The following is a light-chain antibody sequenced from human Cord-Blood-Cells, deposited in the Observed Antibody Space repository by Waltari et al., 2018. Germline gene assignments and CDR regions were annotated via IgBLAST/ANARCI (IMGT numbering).Light chain of an antibody. CDR2: QDS. Sequence: SYALTQPPSVSVSPGQTARITCSGDNLGDKYACWYQQKPGPSPVLVIYQDSKRPSGIPERFSGSNSGNTATLTISGTQAMDEADYYCQAWDSSTVVFGGGTKLTVL. CDR1: NLGDKY. J-gene: IGLJ2*01. CDR3: QAWDSSTVV. V-gene: IGLV3-1*01.